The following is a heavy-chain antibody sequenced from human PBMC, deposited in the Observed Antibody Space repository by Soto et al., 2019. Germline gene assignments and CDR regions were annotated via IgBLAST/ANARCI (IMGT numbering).Heavy chain of an antibody. CDR3: ARGGAQQERWLQFGY. Sequence: ASVKVSCKASGYTFTGYYMHWVRQATGQGLEWMGWMNPNSGNTGYAQRFQGRVTMTRNTSISTAYMELSSLRSEDTAVYYCARGGAQQERWLQFGYWGQGTLVTVSS. CDR1: GYTFTGYY. D-gene: IGHD5-12*01. CDR2: MNPNSGNT. V-gene: IGHV1-8*02. J-gene: IGHJ4*02.